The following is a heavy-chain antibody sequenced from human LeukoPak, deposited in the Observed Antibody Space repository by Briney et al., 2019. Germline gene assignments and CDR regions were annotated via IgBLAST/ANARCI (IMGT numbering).Heavy chain of an antibody. CDR1: GGTFSSYT. CDR2: IIPILGIA. V-gene: IGHV1-69*02. J-gene: IGHJ5*02. Sequence: ASVKVSCKASGGTFSSYTISWVRQAPGQGLEWMGRIIPILGIANYARKFQGRVTITADKSTSTAYMELSSLRSEDTAVYYCAAEGDIVVVPAAISRYNWFDPWGQGTLVTVSS. CDR3: AAEGDIVVVPAAISRYNWFDP. D-gene: IGHD2-2*02.